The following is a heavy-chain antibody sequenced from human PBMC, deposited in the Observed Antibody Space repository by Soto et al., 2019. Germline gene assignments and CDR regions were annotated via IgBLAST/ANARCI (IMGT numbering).Heavy chain of an antibody. D-gene: IGHD6-19*01. CDR2: ISFDGTKK. CDR3: DKSHDSGSPWLGH. J-gene: IGHJ4*02. CDR1: GFTFSSYG. V-gene: IGHV3-30*03. Sequence: QVHLVESGGGVVQPGRSLRLSCAASGFTFSSYGMHWVRQAPGKGLEWLTIISFDGTKKDYAGSVKGRFTISRDQSKNTLYLQMNSLRPEDTAVYYCDKSHDSGSPWLGHWGQGTLVTVSS.